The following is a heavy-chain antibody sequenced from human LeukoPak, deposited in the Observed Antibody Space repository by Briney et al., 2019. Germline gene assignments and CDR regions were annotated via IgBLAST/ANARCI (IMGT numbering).Heavy chain of an antibody. CDR2: IYYCGST. Sequence: PSETLSLTCTVSGGSISSYYWSWIRQPRGKGLEWIGYIYYCGSTNYNPSLKSRVTISVDTSKNQFSLKLSSVTAADTAVYYCARQSSSSIYWYFDLWGRGTLVTVSS. V-gene: IGHV4-59*01. D-gene: IGHD6-6*01. CDR1: GGSISSYY. J-gene: IGHJ2*01. CDR3: ARQSSSSIYWYFDL.